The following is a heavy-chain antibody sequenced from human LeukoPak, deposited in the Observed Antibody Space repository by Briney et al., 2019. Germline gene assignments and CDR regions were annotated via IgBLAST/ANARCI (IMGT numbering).Heavy chain of an antibody. J-gene: IGHJ4*02. CDR3: AKRMQQLVKVFGY. V-gene: IGHV3-23*01. D-gene: IGHD6-13*01. Sequence: GGSLRLSCAASGFTFSSYAMSWVRQAPGKGLEWVSAISGSGGSTYYADSVKGRFTISRDNSKNTLYLQMYSLRAEDTAVYYCAKRMQQLVKVFGYWGQGTLVTVSS. CDR2: ISGSGGST. CDR1: GFTFSSYA.